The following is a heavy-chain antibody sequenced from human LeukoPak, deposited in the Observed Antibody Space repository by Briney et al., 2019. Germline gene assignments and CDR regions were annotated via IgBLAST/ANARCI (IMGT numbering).Heavy chain of an antibody. V-gene: IGHV3-21*01. CDR2: ISSSASYI. CDR3: ARGRGCSSMSCYPDY. CDR1: GFIFATYK. D-gene: IGHD2-2*01. Sequence: GGSLRLSCAASGFIFATYKMNWVRQAPGKGLEWVSSISSSASYIYYADSVKGRFTISRDNAKNSLYLQMNSLRAEDTAVYYCARGRGCSSMSCYPDYWGQGTLVTVSS. J-gene: IGHJ4*02.